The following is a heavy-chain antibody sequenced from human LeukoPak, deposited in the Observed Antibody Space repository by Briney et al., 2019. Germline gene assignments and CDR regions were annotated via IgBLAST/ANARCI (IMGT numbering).Heavy chain of an antibody. D-gene: IGHD2-2*01. Sequence: GGSLRLPCTVSGFTFNIFAMSWVRQAPGKGLEWVSVIYSGGSTYYADSVKGRFTISRDNSKNTLYLQMNSLRAEDTAVYYCATPSQDIVVVPAAMQHYYYGMDVWGQGTTVTVSS. CDR1: GFTFNIFA. CDR3: ATPSQDIVVVPAAMQHYYYGMDV. CDR2: IYSGGST. J-gene: IGHJ6*02. V-gene: IGHV3-23*03.